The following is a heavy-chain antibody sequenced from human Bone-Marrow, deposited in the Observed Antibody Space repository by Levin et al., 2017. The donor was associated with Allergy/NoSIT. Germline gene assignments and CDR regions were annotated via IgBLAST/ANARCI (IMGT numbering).Heavy chain of an antibody. CDR3: ARAPRGYYDSSGYYDY. J-gene: IGHJ4*02. CDR1: GFTFSSYG. V-gene: IGHV3-33*01. Sequence: PGGSLRLSCAASGFTFSSYGMHWVRQAPGKGLEWVAVIWYDGSNKYYADSVKGRFTISRDNSKNTLYLQMNSLRAEDTAVYYCARAPRGYYDSSGYYDYWGQGTLVTVSS. CDR2: IWYDGSNK. D-gene: IGHD3-22*01.